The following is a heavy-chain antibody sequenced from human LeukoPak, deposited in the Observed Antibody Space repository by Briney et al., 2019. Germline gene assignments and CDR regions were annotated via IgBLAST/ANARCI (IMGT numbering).Heavy chain of an antibody. CDR2: IIPIFGTA. CDR3: ASSPATMTGYSSSWYSLFDY. V-gene: IGHV1-69*13. CDR1: GGTFSSYA. J-gene: IGHJ4*02. Sequence: GASVKVSCKASGGTFSSYAISWVRQAPGQGLEWMGGIIPIFGTANYAQKFQGRVTITADESTSTAHMELSSLRSEDTAVYYCASSPATMTGYSSSWYSLFDYWGQGTLVTVSS. D-gene: IGHD6-13*01.